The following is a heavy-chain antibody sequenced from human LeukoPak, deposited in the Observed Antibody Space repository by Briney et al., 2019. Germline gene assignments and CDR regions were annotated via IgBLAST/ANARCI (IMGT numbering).Heavy chain of an antibody. CDR3: ARGGGISLRYYYYGMDV. V-gene: IGHV4-34*01. CDR2: INHSGST. Sequence: SETLSLTCAVYGGSFSGYYWSWIRQPPGKRLEWIGEINHSGSTNYNPSLKSRVTISVDTSKNQFSLKLSSVTAADTAVYYCARGGGISLRYYYYGMDVWGQGTTVTVSS. CDR1: GGSFSGYY. D-gene: IGHD3-16*01. J-gene: IGHJ6*02.